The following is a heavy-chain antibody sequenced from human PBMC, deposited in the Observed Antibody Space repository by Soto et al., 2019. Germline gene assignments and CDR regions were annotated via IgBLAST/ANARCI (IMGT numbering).Heavy chain of an antibody. V-gene: IGHV4-34*01. CDR3: ARGPYVVVPAAIYWFDP. CDR2: INHSGST. J-gene: IGHJ5*02. Sequence: SETLSLTCAVYGGSFSGYYWSWIRQPPGKGLEWIGEINHSGSTNYNPSLKSRVTISVDTSKNQFSLKLSSVTAADTAVYYCARGPYVVVPAAIYWFDPWGQGTLVTVSS. D-gene: IGHD2-2*01. CDR1: GGSFSGYY.